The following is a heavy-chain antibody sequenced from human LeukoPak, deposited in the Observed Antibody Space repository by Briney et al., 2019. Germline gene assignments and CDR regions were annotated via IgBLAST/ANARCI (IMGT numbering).Heavy chain of an antibody. J-gene: IGHJ5*02. D-gene: IGHD5-12*01. CDR1: GGSISSGSYY. V-gene: IGHV4-61*02. CDR2: IYTSGST. CDR3: ARDHLGVSEYSGYDPWRFDP. Sequence: SETLSLTCTVSGGSISSGSYYWSWIRQPAGKGLEWIGRIYTSGSTNYNPSLKSRVTISVDTSKNQFSLKLSSVTAADTAVYYCARDHLGVSEYSGYDPWRFDPWGQGTLVTVSS.